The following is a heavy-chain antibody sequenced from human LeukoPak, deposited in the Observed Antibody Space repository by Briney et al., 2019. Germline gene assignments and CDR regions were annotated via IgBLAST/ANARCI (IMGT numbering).Heavy chain of an antibody. V-gene: IGHV1-18*01. CDR2: ISAYNGNT. Sequence: ASVKVSCKASGYTFTSYGISWVRQATGQGLEWMGWISAYNGNTNYAQKLQGRFTMTTDTSTSTAYMELRSLRSDDTAVYYCARGGYDSSGYYYPFDYWGQGTLVTVSS. J-gene: IGHJ4*02. CDR1: GYTFTSYG. CDR3: ARGGYDSSGYYYPFDY. D-gene: IGHD3-22*01.